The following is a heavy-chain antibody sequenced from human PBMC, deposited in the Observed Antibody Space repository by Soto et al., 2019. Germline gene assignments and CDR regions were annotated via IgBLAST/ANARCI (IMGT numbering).Heavy chain of an antibody. D-gene: IGHD2-2*02. J-gene: IGHJ4*02. CDR3: ARESGCISTSCYILGY. V-gene: IGHV3-72*01. CDR2: TRNKANSYTT. CDR1: GFTFSDHY. Sequence: GGSLRLSCAASGFTFSDHYMDWVRQAPGKGLEWVGRTRNKANSYTTEYAASVKGRFTISRDDSKNSLYLQMNSLKTEDTAVYYCARESGCISTSCYILGYWGQRTPVTVSS.